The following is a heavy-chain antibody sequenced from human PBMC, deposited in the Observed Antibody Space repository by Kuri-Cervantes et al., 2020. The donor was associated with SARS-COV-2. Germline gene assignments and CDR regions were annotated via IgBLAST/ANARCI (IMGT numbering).Heavy chain of an antibody. CDR1: GGTFSSYA. CDR3: ARSRVTTDAFDI. V-gene: IGHV1-69*04. CDR2: IIPILGIA. J-gene: IGHJ3*02. D-gene: IGHD4-17*01. Sequence: SVKVSCKASGGTFSSYAISWVRQAPGQGLEWMGSIIPILGIANYAQKLQGRVTITADKSTSTAYMELSSLRAEDTAVYYCARSRVTTDAFDIWGQGTMVTVSS.